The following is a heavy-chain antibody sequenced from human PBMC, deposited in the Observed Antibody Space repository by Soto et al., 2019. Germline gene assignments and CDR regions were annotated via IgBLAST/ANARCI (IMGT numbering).Heavy chain of an antibody. CDR2: MNSNSGNT. D-gene: IGHD3-10*02. V-gene: IGHV1-8*01. J-gene: IGHJ4*02. CDR3: ARGNRYVTNDY. CDR1: GYTFTSYD. Sequence: QVQLVQSGAEVKKPGASVKVSCKTSGYTFTSYDINWVRQATGQGLEWMGWMNSNSGNTGYAQKLQGRVTMTRNTSISTAYMELSSLSSDDTAVYYCARGNRYVTNDYWGQGTLVTVSS.